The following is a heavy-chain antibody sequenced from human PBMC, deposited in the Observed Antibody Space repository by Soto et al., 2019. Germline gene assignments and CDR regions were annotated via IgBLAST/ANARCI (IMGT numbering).Heavy chain of an antibody. CDR1: VYTLTIDL. J-gene: IGHJ4*02. CDR3: ARDLPPIDY. V-gene: IGHV1-18*01. CDR2: ISAYNGNT. Sequence: SVNVSCKASVYTLTIDLISWVRQAPGQGLEWMGWISAYNGNTNYAQKLQGRVTMTTDTSTSTAYMELSSLRSEDTAVYYCARDLPPIDYRGQGTLVTVS.